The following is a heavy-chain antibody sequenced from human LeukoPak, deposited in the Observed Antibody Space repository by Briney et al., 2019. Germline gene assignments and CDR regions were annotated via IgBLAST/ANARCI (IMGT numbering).Heavy chain of an antibody. J-gene: IGHJ4*02. CDR2: ISYDGSNK. V-gene: IGHV3-30*04. CDR3: ARDPAKRWLQYSVDY. D-gene: IGHD5-24*01. CDR1: GFTFSSYA. Sequence: GGSLRLSCAASGFTFSSYAMHWVRQAPGKGLEWVAVISYDGSNKYYADSVKGRFTISRDNSKNTLYLQMNSLRAEDTAVYYCARDPAKRWLQYSVDYWGQGTLVTVSS.